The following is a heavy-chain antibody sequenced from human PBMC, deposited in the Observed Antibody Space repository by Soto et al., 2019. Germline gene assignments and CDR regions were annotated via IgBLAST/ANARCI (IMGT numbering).Heavy chain of an antibody. V-gene: IGHV3-7*03. CDR2: IKHDGSEK. Sequence: PGGSLRLSCAASGLTFSKYWMTWVRQAPGKGLEWVATIKHDGSEKSNLDSVEGRFTISRDNAKNSLSLQMNSLRVEDTAVYFCASVPGSPGYHGLDVRGQGTTVTVSS. CDR1: GLTFSKYW. J-gene: IGHJ6*02. CDR3: ASVPGSPGYHGLDV. D-gene: IGHD6-19*01.